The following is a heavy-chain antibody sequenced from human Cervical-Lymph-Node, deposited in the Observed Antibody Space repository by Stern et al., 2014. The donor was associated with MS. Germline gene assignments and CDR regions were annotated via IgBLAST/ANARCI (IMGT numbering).Heavy chain of an antibody. CDR2: ISAYNGNT. CDR1: GYPFTSYS. D-gene: IGHD2-15*01. V-gene: IGHV1-18*01. J-gene: IGHJ4*02. Sequence: VQLVESGAEVKKPGASVKVSCKASGYPFTSYSISWVRQAPGPGLEWMGWISAYNGNTHYAQKRQGRVTMTTDTSTSTAYMELRSLGSDDSAVYYCARDDGGFCTGGTCSNYWGQGTLVTVSS. CDR3: ARDDGGFCTGGTCSNY.